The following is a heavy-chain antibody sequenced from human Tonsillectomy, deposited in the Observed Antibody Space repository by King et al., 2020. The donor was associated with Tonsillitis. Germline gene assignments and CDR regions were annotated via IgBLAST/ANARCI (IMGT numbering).Heavy chain of an antibody. Sequence: QLVQSGAEVKKPGSSVKVSCKASGGTLRSYAISWVRQAPGQGLECMGGISPIFGTINYAQKFQGRVTITAAKSTRTAYMELSRLRSEDTAVYYCVFYYDSSGYYTEYYFEYWGQGTLVTVSS. V-gene: IGHV1-69*06. CDR1: GGTLRSYA. CDR2: ISPIFGTI. J-gene: IGHJ4*02. D-gene: IGHD3-22*01. CDR3: VFYYDSSGYYTEYYFEY.